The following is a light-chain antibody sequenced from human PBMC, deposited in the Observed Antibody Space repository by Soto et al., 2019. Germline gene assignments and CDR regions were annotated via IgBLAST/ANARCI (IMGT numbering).Light chain of an antibody. CDR3: ETWDTSLSAGRV. CDR2: ETN. V-gene: IGLV1-51*02. J-gene: IGLJ1*01. CDR1: SSNIGNNY. Sequence: QSVLTQPPSVSAAPGQTVTISCSGSSSNIGNNYVSWYQHLPGAAPKLLIYETNRRPAGIPDRFSGSKSGTSATLAITALQTADEADYYCETWDTSLSAGRVFGPGTKLTVL.